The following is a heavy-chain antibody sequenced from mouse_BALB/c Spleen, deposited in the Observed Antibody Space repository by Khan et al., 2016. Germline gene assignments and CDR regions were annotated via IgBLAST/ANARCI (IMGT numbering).Heavy chain of an antibody. CDR2: ISNGGDYT. V-gene: IGHV5-9-3*01. CDR3: ARQGGMARDY. Sequence: EVELVESGGGLMRPGGSLKLSCAASGFTFSSYAMSWVRQTPEKRLEWVATISNGGDYTYYPDNMKGRFTISRDNVKNTLYLQMSSLRSEDTAMYYCARQGGMARDYWGQGSTRTVSS. CDR1: GFTFSSYA. J-gene: IGHJ2*01. D-gene: IGHD2-10*02.